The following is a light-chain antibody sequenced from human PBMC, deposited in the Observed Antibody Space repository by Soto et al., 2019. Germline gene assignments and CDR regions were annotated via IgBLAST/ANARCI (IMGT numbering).Light chain of an antibody. CDR2: AAS. J-gene: IGKJ1*01. V-gene: IGKV1-8*01. Sequence: AIRMTQSPSSLSASTGDRVTITCRASQGIRSYLAWYQQKPGKAPKLLIYAASTLQSGVPSRFSVSGSGTDFTLTISCLQSEDFATYYCQQYYSYPWTFGQGTKVEIK. CDR3: QQYYSYPWT. CDR1: QGIRSY.